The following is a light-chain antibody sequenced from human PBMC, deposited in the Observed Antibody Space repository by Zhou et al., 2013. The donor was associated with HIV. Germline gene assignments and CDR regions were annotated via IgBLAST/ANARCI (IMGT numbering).Light chain of an antibody. V-gene: IGKV1-13*02. Sequence: AIQLTQSPSSLSASVGDRVTITCRASQGISSALAWYQQKPGKAPKLLIYDASSLESGVPSRFSGSGSGTDFTLTISSLQPEDFATYYCQQSWEFTFGPRDQSRISN. CDR2: DAS. CDR3: QQSWEFT. J-gene: IGKJ3*01. CDR1: QGISSA.